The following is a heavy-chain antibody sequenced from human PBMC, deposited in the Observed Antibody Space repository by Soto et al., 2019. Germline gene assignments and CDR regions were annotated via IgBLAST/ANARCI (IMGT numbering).Heavy chain of an antibody. CDR1: GLTFNRYW. D-gene: IGHD2-15*01. Sequence: GGSLRLSCAASGLTFNRYWMHWVRHAPGKGLVWVSHINTDGSNTNYADSVKGRFTISRDNAKSTLFLQMNSLRDEDTAVYYCAREFCSGGNCYTYYFDPWGQGIQVTVSS. J-gene: IGHJ5*02. V-gene: IGHV3-74*01. CDR2: INTDGSNT. CDR3: AREFCSGGNCYTYYFDP.